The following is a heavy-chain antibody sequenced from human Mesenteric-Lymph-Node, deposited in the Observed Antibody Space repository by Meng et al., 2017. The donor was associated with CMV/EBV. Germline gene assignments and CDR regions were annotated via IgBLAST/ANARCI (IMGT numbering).Heavy chain of an antibody. D-gene: IGHD5-24*01. CDR2: TYCRSKWYH. CDR3: ARDETERSNFDY. CDR1: GDSVASNSAA. J-gene: IGHJ4*02. Sequence: ISGDSVASNSAAWNWNRQAPSRGREWLGRTYCRSKWYHDYAVSVKGRVTINPDTSKNQFSLQLNSVTPEDTAVYFCARDETERSNFDYWGQGTLVTVSS. V-gene: IGHV6-1*01.